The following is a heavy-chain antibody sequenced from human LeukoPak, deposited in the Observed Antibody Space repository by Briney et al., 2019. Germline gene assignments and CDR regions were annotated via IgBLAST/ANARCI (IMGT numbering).Heavy chain of an antibody. CDR2: ISGSGGST. V-gene: IGHV3-23*01. CDR1: GFTFSSYA. J-gene: IGHJ4*02. D-gene: IGHD1-26*01. CDR3: AKDQNGSYEARVHGR. Sequence: GGSLRLSCAASGFTFSSYAMSWVRQAPGKGLEWVSAISGSGGSTYYADSVKGRFTISRGNSKNTLYLQMNSLRAEDTAVYYCAKDQNGSYEARVHGRWGQGTLVTVSS.